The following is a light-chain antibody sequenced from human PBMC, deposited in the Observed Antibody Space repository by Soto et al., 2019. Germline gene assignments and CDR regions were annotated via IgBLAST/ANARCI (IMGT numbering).Light chain of an antibody. Sequence: IQLTQSPSTLPASVGDRVTLTCRASQSISNWLAWYQQKPGTAPKLLIYHASILETAVPSRFSGNGSGTEFTLTLSSLQPGDFATYYCQQYNSYSFGQGSRVEIK. CDR3: QQYNSYS. CDR2: HAS. J-gene: IGKJ1*01. CDR1: QSISNW. V-gene: IGKV1-5*01.